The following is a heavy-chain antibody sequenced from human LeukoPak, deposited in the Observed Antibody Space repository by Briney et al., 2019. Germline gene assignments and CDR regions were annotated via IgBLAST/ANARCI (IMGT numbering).Heavy chain of an antibody. CDR2: IYYTGST. Sequence: PSETLSLTCTVSGGSISSGSYYWGWIRQPPGKGLEWFGSIYYTGSTYYNPSLKSRVTISVDTSKNQFSLNLSSVTAADTAVYYCARLDWSNWCFDLWGRGTLVIVSS. V-gene: IGHV4-39*01. CDR1: GGSISSGSYY. J-gene: IGHJ2*01. D-gene: IGHD3/OR15-3a*01. CDR3: ARLDWSNWCFDL.